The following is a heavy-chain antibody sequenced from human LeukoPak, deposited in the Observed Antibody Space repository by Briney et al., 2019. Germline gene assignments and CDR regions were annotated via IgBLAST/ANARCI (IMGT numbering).Heavy chain of an antibody. CDR2: IIPIFGTA. CDR1: GGTFSSYA. CDR3: ARAVAGFVPYYYYYMDV. D-gene: IGHD6-19*01. Sequence: ASVRVSCKASGGTFSSYAISWVRQAPGQGLEWMGGIIPIFGTANYAQKFQGRVTITADESTSTAYMELSSLRSEDTAVYYCARAVAGFVPYYYYYMDVWGKGTTVTVSS. V-gene: IGHV1-69*13. J-gene: IGHJ6*03.